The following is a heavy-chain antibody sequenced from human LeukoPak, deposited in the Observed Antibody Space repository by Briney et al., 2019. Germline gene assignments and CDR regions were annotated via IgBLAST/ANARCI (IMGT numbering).Heavy chain of an antibody. CDR2: VYYSGST. CDR1: GGSISSHY. V-gene: IGHV4-59*08. CDR3: ARRSEQWLEFDY. D-gene: IGHD6-19*01. J-gene: IGHJ4*02. Sequence: PSETLSLTCTVSGGSISSHYWSWIRQPPGKGLEWIGYVYYSGSTTYNPSLKSRVTIPVDTSKTQFSLKLRSVTAADTAVYYCARRSEQWLEFDYWGQGILVTVSS.